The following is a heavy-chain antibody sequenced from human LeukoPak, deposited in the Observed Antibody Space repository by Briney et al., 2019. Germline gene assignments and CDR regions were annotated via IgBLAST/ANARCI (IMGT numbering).Heavy chain of an antibody. CDR2: IYYSGST. CDR3: ARISGSYFDY. Sequence: SETLSLTCTVSGDSISSYYWSWIRQPPGKGLEWIGYIYYSGSTNYNPSLKSRVTISVDTSKNQFSLKLSSVTAADTAVYYCARISGSYFDYWGQGTLVTVSS. D-gene: IGHD1-26*01. V-gene: IGHV4-59*01. J-gene: IGHJ4*02. CDR1: GDSISSYY.